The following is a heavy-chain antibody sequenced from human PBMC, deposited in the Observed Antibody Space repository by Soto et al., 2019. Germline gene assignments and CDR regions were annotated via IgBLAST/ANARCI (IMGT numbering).Heavy chain of an antibody. V-gene: IGHV6-1*01. J-gene: IGHJ4*02. Sequence: QVPLQQSGPGLVKPSQTLSLTCAISGDSVSSNSAAWNWIRQSPSRGLEWLGRTYFNSIWYTDYAVSVRSRLTINADTSKNHFSLNLNSVTPEDTALYYCAGNYYGSGSYGSCSYYSSFDFWGQGIQVTVSS. D-gene: IGHD3-10*01. CDR2: TYFNSIWYT. CDR3: AGNYYGSGSYGSCSYYSSFDF. CDR1: GDSVSSNSAA.